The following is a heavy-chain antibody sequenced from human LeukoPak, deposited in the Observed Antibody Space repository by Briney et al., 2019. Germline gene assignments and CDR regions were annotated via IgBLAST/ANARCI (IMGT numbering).Heavy chain of an antibody. J-gene: IGHJ4*02. CDR1: GFTFSGFW. V-gene: IGHV3-7*04. D-gene: IGHD3-16*01. Sequence: VGSLRLSCAASGFTFSGFWMSWVRQAPTKGLGWAANIKYDGSDKRYVDSVKGRFTVSRDNANNSLYLQMNSLRAEDTAVYYCVRGGGSFDSWGQGTLVTVSS. CDR3: VRGGGSFDS. CDR2: IKYDGSDK.